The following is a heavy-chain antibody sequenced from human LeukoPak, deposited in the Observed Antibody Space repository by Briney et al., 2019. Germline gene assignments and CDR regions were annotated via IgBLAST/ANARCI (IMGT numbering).Heavy chain of an antibody. CDR3: ARGLARGYSYIAIHDY. D-gene: IGHD5-18*01. CDR1: GYTFAGYY. V-gene: IGHV1-2*02. Sequence: ASVTVSCKASGYTFAGYYMHWVRQAPGQGLEWMGWINPNSGGTNYAQKFQGRVTMTRDTSISTAYMELSRLRSDDTAVYYCARGLARGYSYIAIHDYWGQGTLVTVSS. J-gene: IGHJ4*02. CDR2: INPNSGGT.